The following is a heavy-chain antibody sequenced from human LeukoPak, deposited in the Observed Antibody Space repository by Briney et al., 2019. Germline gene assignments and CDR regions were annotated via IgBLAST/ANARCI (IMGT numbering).Heavy chain of an antibody. J-gene: IGHJ4*02. V-gene: IGHV4-59*08. Sequence: SETLSLTCTVSGGSISSYYWSWIRQPPGKNLEWIGYIYYSGNTNYSPSLKSRVTISVDTSKNQFSLKVSSVTAADTAVYYCARVGDRNFDYWGQGTLVTVSS. CDR1: GGSISSYY. CDR3: ARVGDRNFDY. CDR2: IYYSGNT. D-gene: IGHD3-16*01.